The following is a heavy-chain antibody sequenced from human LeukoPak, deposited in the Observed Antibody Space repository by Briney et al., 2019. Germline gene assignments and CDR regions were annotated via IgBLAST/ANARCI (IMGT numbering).Heavy chain of an antibody. J-gene: IGHJ4*02. D-gene: IGHD4-11*01. Sequence: GGSLRLSCAASGFIFSIYAMSWVRQAPGKGLQWVAVIWSDGSNQYYDDSVKGRFTISRDNFNNMVYLQMNSLRADDTGVYYCAKDAQRGFDYSNSLEYWGQGALVTVSS. V-gene: IGHV3-33*06. CDR3: AKDAQRGFDYSNSLEY. CDR2: IWSDGSNQ. CDR1: GFIFSIYA.